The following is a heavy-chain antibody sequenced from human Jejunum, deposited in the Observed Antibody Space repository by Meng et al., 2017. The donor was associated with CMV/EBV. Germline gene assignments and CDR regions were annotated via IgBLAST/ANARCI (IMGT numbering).Heavy chain of an antibody. CDR3: AKEVFGRSFFDY. CDR1: GFSFSTFG. J-gene: IGHJ4*02. D-gene: IGHD1-26*01. V-gene: IGHV3-30*02. Sequence: QVQLVESGGGVVQPGGSLRLPCAASGFSFSTFGMHWVRQAPGKGLEWVAFVQSDGSRQNYAASLKGRFTISRDNSKNTLSLQMNSLRVDDTAVYFCAKEVFGRSFFDYWGQGILVTVSS. CDR2: VQSDGSRQ.